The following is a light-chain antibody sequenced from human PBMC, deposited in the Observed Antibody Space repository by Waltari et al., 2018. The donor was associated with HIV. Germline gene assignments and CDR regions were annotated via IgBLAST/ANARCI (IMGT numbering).Light chain of an antibody. Sequence: DIQMTQSPSSVSASVGDRVTITCRASQPISTWLAWYQQKPGKAPKLLIYAAATLQSGVPSRFGGSGSGTDFTLTISSLQPEDFATYYCQQANSFPLTFGGGTKVDIK. V-gene: IGKV1D-12*01. CDR1: QPISTW. J-gene: IGKJ4*01. CDR3: QQANSFPLT. CDR2: AAA.